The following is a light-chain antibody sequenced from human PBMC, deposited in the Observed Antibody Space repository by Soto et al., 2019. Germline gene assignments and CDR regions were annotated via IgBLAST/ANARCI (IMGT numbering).Light chain of an antibody. CDR2: SNN. V-gene: IGLV1-44*01. J-gene: IGLJ2*01. Sequence: QSALTQPASASGTPGQRVTISCSGSRFNIGSNTVNSYQQLPGTAPKLLIYSNNKRPSGVPDRFSGSKSGTSASLAISGLQAEDEADYYCAAWDDSPNGVVFGGGTKLTVL. CDR1: RFNIGSNT. CDR3: AAWDDSPNGVV.